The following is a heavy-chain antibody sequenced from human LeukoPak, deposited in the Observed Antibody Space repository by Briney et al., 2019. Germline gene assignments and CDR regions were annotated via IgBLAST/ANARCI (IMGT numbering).Heavy chain of an antibody. D-gene: IGHD5-24*01. CDR1: GCSISSYY. Sequence: SETLSLTCTVSGCSISSYYWSWIRQPPGKGLEWIGYIYYSGSTSYNPSLKSRVTISVDTSKNQFSLKLSSVTAADTAVYYGARRKEGYQGHWFDPWGQGTLVTVSS. V-gene: IGHV4-59*08. J-gene: IGHJ5*02. CDR3: ARRKEGYQGHWFDP. CDR2: IYYSGST.